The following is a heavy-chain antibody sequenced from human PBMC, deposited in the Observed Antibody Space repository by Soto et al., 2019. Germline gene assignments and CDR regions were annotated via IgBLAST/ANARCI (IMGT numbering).Heavy chain of an antibody. V-gene: IGHV3-21*01. CDR2: ISTTSSYI. D-gene: IGHD4-4*01. J-gene: IGHJ4*02. CDR1: GFTFSSYS. CDR3: AREGSLYNDYISNGADY. Sequence: EVQLVESGGGLVKPGGSLRLSCEASGFTFSSYSMIWVRQAPGKGLEWVSSISTTSSYIYYADSVKGRFTISRDNAKNSLYLLMNSLRAEDTAVYYCAREGSLYNDYISNGADYWGQGTLVTVSS.